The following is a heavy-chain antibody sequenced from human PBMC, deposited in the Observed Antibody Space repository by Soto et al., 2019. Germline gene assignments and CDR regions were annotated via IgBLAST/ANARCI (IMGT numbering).Heavy chain of an antibody. J-gene: IGHJ4*02. Sequence: ASVKVSCKASGYTFTGYYMHWVRQAPGQGLEWMGWINPNSGGTNYAQKFQGWVTMTRDTSISTAYMELSRLRSDDTAVYYCARAKVVTTKLFDYWGQGTLVTVSS. CDR2: INPNSGGT. D-gene: IGHD4-4*01. V-gene: IGHV1-2*04. CDR3: ARAKVVTTKLFDY. CDR1: GYTFTGYY.